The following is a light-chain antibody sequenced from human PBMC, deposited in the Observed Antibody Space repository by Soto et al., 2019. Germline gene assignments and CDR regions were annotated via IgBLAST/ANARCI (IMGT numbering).Light chain of an antibody. CDR1: QSLVYSDGNTY. CDR3: MQGTPWPRT. CDR2: KVS. J-gene: IGKJ1*01. V-gene: IGKV2-30*01. Sequence: DVVMTQSPLSLPVTLGQPASISCRSSQSLVYSDGNTYLTWFQQRPGQSPRRLIYKVSNRDSGVQDRFSGSGSGTDFTLKISRVEAEDVGVYYCMQGTPWPRTFGQGTKVEIK.